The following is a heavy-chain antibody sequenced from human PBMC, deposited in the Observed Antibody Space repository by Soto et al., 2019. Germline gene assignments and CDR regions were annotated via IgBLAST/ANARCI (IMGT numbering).Heavy chain of an antibody. V-gene: IGHV1-2*02. CDR2: INPNSGDT. CDR1: GYTFTGYY. D-gene: IGHD3-22*01. J-gene: IGHJ4*02. Sequence: ASVKVSCKASGYTFTGYYMHWVRQAPGQGLEWMGWINPNSGDTNYAQKFQGRVTMTRDTSISTAYMELSRLRSDDTAVYYCARVLDESRNYPIGGYFDYWGQGTLVTVSS. CDR3: ARVLDESRNYPIGGYFDY.